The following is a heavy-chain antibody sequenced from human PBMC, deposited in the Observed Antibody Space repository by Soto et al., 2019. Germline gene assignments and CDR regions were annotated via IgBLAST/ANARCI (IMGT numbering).Heavy chain of an antibody. CDR1: GYTFTGYY. D-gene: IGHD1-26*01. J-gene: IGHJ6*02. V-gene: IGHV1-2*04. CDR3: ARDLGVGATTGYYYYGMDV. CDR2: INPNSGGT. Sequence: ASVKVSCKASGYTFTGYYMHWVRQAPGQGLEWMGWINPNSGGTNYAQKFQGWVTMTRDTSISTAYMELSRLRSDDTAVYYCARDLGVGATTGYYYYGMDVWGQGTTVTVSS.